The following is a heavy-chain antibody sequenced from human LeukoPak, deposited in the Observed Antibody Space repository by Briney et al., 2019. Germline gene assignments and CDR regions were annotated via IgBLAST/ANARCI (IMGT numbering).Heavy chain of an antibody. Sequence: SETLSLTCAVYGGSFSGYYWSWIRQPPGKGLEWIGEINHSGSTNYNPSLKSRVTISVDTSKNQFSLKLSSVTAADTAVYYCARKENAYYYFDYWGQGTLVTVSS. D-gene: IGHD3-16*01. CDR1: GGSFSGYY. V-gene: IGHV4-34*01. CDR3: ARKENAYYYFDY. J-gene: IGHJ4*02. CDR2: INHSGST.